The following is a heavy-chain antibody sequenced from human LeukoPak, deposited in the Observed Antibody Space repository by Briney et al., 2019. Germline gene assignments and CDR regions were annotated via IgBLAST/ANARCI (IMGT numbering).Heavy chain of an antibody. CDR3: ARHRRESTYCSSTRTGCFFWHP. CDR1: GGSISSSSYY. Sequence: SETLSLTCTVSGGSISSSSYYWGWIRQPPGKGLEWIGSIYYSGSTYYNPSLKSRVTISVDTSKNQFSLKLSSVTAADTAVYYCARHRRESTYCSSTRTGCFFWHPWGQGTLVTVSS. V-gene: IGHV4-39*01. D-gene: IGHD2-2*01. J-gene: IGHJ5*02. CDR2: IYYSGST.